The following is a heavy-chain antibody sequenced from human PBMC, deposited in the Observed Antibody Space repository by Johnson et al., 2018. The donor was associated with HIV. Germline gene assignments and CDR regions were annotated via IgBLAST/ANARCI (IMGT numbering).Heavy chain of an antibody. J-gene: IGHJ3*02. CDR1: GFTFSDYY. D-gene: IGHD6-13*01. CDR2: ISSSGSTI. V-gene: IGHV3-11*04. Sequence: QVQVVESVGGLVKPGGSLRLSCAASGFTFSDYYMSWIRQAPGKGLEWVSYISSSGSTIYYADSVKGRFTISRDNAKTSLYLQMNSLRAEDTAVYYCARLGSSSWYGDDAFDIWGQGTMVTVSS. CDR3: ARLGSSSWYGDDAFDI.